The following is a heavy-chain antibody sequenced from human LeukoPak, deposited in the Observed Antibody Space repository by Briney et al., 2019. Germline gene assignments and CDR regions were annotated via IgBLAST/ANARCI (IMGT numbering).Heavy chain of an antibody. CDR1: GGPISSYY. D-gene: IGHD3-22*01. Sequence: SETLSLTCTLSGGPISSYYWSWIRQPPGKGLEWIGYIYYSGSTNYNPSLKSRVTISVDTSKNQFSLKLSSVTAADTAVYYCARHRARYYDSSGSTGDAFDICGHGTMVTVSS. CDR2: IYYSGST. CDR3: ARHRARYYDSSGSTGDAFDI. J-gene: IGHJ3*02. V-gene: IGHV4-59*08.